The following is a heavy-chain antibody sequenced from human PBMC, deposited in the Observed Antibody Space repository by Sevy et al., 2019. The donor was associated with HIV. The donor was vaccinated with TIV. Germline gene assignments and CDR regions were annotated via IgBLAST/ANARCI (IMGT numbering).Heavy chain of an antibody. V-gene: IGHV3-23*01. Sequence: GGSLRLSCAASGFTFSSYAMSWVRQAPGKGLEWVSAISGSGGSTYYADSGKGRFTISRDNSKNTLYLQMNSLRAEDTAVYYCAKVFPPQLVTDWFDPWGQGTLVTVSS. D-gene: IGHD6-13*01. CDR1: GFTFSSYA. CDR2: ISGSGGST. J-gene: IGHJ5*02. CDR3: AKVFPPQLVTDWFDP.